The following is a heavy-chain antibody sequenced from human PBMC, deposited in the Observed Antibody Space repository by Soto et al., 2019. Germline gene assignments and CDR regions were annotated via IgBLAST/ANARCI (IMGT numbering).Heavy chain of an antibody. CDR1: GFTFSDYY. J-gene: IGHJ4*02. V-gene: IGHV3-11*01. Sequence: QVQLVESGGGLVKPGGSLRLSCAASGFTFSDYYMSWIRQAPGKGLEWVSYISSSGSGGSTYYADSVKGRFTISRDNSKNTLYLQMNSLRAEDTAVYYCAKGGDGVVIVDYWGQGTLVTVSS. CDR2: ISSSGSGGST. D-gene: IGHD3-3*01. CDR3: AKGGDGVVIVDY.